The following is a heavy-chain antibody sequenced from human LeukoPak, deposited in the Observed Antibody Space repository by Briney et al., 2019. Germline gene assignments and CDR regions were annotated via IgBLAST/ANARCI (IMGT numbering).Heavy chain of an antibody. V-gene: IGHV3-23*01. J-gene: IGHJ5*02. CDR3: ARAPGVGPLGWFDP. CDR1: GFTFSSYA. Sequence: GGSLRLPCAASGFTFSSYAMNWVRQAPGKGLEWVSVVRGSGGSTYYADSVKGRFSISRDNSKNTLYLQMNSLRAEDTAVYYCARAPGVGPLGWFDPWGQGTLVTVSS. D-gene: IGHD1-26*01. CDR2: VRGSGGST.